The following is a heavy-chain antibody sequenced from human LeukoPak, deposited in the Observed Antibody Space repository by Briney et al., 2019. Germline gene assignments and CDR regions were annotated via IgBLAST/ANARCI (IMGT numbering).Heavy chain of an antibody. CDR3: ARIPGGPGSQYDY. CDR1: GFTFSSYW. J-gene: IGHJ4*02. D-gene: IGHD3-10*01. CDR2: INSDGGST. V-gene: IGHV3-74*01. Sequence: GGSLRLSCAASGFTFSSYWMHWVRQAPGKGLVWVSRINSDGGSTSYADSVKGRFTISRDNAKNTLHLQMNSLRAEDTAVYYCARIPGGPGSQYDYWGQGTLVTVPS.